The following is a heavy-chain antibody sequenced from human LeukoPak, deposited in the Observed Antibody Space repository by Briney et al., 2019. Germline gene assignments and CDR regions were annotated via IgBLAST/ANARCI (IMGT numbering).Heavy chain of an antibody. Sequence: SQTLSLTCTVSGGSISSGGYYWSWIRQPPGKGLEWIGYIYHSGSTYYNPSLKSRVTISVDRSKNQFSLKLSSVTAADTAVYYCARTRGVVTIWFDPWGQGTLVTVSS. J-gene: IGHJ5*02. CDR3: ARTRGVVTIWFDP. CDR1: GGSISSGGYY. CDR2: IYHSGST. D-gene: IGHD3-3*01. V-gene: IGHV4-30-2*01.